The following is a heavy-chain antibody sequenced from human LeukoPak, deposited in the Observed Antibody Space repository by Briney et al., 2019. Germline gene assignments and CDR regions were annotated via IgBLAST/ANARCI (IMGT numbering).Heavy chain of an antibody. CDR3: ARQTAMGRSGDY. CDR1: GYSFTSYW. CDR2: IDPSDSET. V-gene: IGHV5-51*01. J-gene: IGHJ4*02. D-gene: IGHD5-18*01. Sequence: TGESLKISCKASGYSFTSYWIGWVRQMPGKGLEWMGIIDPSDSETRYTPSFQGQVTISVDKSLTTADLQWNSLKASDTAMYSCARQTAMGRSGDYWGQGTLVTVSS.